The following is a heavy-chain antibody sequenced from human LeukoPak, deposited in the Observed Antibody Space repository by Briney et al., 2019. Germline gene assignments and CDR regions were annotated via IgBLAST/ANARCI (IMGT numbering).Heavy chain of an antibody. Sequence: KPSETLSLTCAVYGGSFSGYYWSWIRQPPGKGLEWIGEINHSGSTNYNPSLKSRVTISVDTSKNQFSLKLSSVTAADTAVYYCARGRTLRYFDWLLSPFDYWGQGTLVIVSS. J-gene: IGHJ4*02. D-gene: IGHD3-9*01. CDR2: INHSGST. CDR3: ARGRTLRYFDWLLSPFDY. CDR1: GGSFSGYY. V-gene: IGHV4-34*01.